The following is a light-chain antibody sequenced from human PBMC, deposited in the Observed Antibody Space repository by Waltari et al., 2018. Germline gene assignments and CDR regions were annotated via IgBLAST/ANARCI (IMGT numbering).Light chain of an antibody. Sequence: QSALTQPRSVSGSPGQSVTISCTGTSSDVGGYTYFSWYQQHPGKAPKLMIYDVTKRPSGVPDRFSGSKSGNTASLTISGLQAEDEAEYYCCSYAGSYSWVFGGGTKLTVL. J-gene: IGLJ3*02. V-gene: IGLV2-11*01. CDR2: DVT. CDR3: CSYAGSYSWV. CDR1: SSDVGGYTY.